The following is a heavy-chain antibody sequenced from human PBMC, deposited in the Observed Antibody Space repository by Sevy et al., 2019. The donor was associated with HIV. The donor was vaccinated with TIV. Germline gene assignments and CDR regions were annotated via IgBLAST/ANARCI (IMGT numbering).Heavy chain of an antibody. D-gene: IGHD4-17*01. CDR1: GYIFTDYY. J-gene: IGHJ6*02. CDR2: INSDSGVT. V-gene: IGHV1-2*02. Sequence: ASVKVSCKASGYIFTDYYIHWVRQAPGQGLEWMAWINSDSGVTNYAQTFQGEVTVTRDTSLSTVYLELSRLKSNDTAIYYCARLTTKPTSYLYGMDVRGQGTTVTVSS. CDR3: ARLTTKPTSYLYGMDV.